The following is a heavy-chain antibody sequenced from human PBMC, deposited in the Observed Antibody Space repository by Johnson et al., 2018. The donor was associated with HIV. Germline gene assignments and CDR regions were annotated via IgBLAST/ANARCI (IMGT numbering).Heavy chain of an antibody. CDR3: AKDLRSGNRREAFDI. D-gene: IGHD1-14*01. Sequence: VQLVESGGGLVQPGGSLRLSCVASGFTFSTTWMNWVRQAPGKGLEWVANIKEDGSQKYYEDSVKGRFTISRDNSKNTLYLQMNSLRAEDPAVYYCAKDLRSGNRREAFDIWGQGTMVTVSS. V-gene: IGHV3-7*01. CDR1: GFTFSTTW. CDR2: IKEDGSQK. J-gene: IGHJ3*02.